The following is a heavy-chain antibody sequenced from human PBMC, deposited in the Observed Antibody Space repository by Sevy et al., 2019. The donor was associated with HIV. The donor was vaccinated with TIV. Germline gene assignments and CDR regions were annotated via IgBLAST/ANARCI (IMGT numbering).Heavy chain of an antibody. CDR2: ISSSGSTI. Sequence: GGSLRLSCAASGFTFSSYEMNWVRQAPGKGLEWVSYISSSGSTIYYADSVRGRFTFSRDNAKKSLYLQMNSLRAEDTAVYYCAKRGGQYDLGMDVWGQGTTVTVSS. CDR1: GFTFSSYE. D-gene: IGHD3-3*01. V-gene: IGHV3-48*03. CDR3: AKRGGQYDLGMDV. J-gene: IGHJ6*02.